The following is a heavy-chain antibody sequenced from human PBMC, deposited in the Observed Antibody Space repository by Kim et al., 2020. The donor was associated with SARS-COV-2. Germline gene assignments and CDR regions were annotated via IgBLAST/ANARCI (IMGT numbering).Heavy chain of an antibody. Sequence: IYDSGSTNSNPSLQRLVTRSVDTSKNQFSLKLSSGTAADTAVYYCARGFDLWGRGTLVTVSS. CDR3: ARGFDL. J-gene: IGHJ2*01. CDR2: IYDSGST. V-gene: IGHV4-59*09.